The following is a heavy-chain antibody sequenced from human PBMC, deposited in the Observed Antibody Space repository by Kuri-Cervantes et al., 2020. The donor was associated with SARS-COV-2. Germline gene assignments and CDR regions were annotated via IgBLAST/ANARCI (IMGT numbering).Heavy chain of an antibody. CDR2: INHSGST. J-gene: IGHJ4*02. V-gene: IGHV4-34*01. Sequence: SETLSLTCAVYGGSFSGYYWSWIRQPPGKGLEWIGEINHSGSTNYNPSLKSRVTISADTSKNQFSLKLSSVTAADTAVYYCARGSAAGNDYWGQGTLVTVSS. CDR3: ARGSAAGNDY. CDR1: GGSFSGYY. D-gene: IGHD6-13*01.